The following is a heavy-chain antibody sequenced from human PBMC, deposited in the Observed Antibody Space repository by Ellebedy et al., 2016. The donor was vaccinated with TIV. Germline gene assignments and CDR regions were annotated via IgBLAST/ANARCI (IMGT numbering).Heavy chain of an antibody. V-gene: IGHV3-11*01. CDR3: GRYARGFYGIDV. CDR1: GFTFSDYY. D-gene: IGHD2-2*01. Sequence: GESLKISXAASGFTFSDYYMSWIRQAPGKGLEWVSYISSSGSTIYYADSVKGRFTISRDNAKNSLYLQMNSLRVDDTAVYYCGRYARGFYGIDVWGQGTTVIVSS. J-gene: IGHJ6*02. CDR2: ISSSGSTI.